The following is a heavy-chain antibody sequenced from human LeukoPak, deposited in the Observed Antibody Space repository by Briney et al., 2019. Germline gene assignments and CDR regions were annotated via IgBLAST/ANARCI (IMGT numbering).Heavy chain of an antibody. J-gene: IGHJ5*02. CDR3: ARGRIVVVPATAKTWFDP. D-gene: IGHD2-2*01. Sequence: SETLSLTCTVSGGSISSYYWSWIRQPPGKGLEWIGYIYYSGSTNYNPSLKSRVTISVDTSKNQFSLKLSSVTAADTAVYYCARGRIVVVPATAKTWFDPWGQGTLVTVSS. CDR2: IYYSGST. V-gene: IGHV4-59*01. CDR1: GGSISSYY.